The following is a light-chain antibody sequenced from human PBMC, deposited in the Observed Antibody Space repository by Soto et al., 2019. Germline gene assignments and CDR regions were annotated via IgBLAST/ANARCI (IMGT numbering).Light chain of an antibody. CDR2: AAS. CDR1: QGISSY. Sequence: AIRMTQSPSSFSASTGDRVTITCRASQGISSYLAWYQQKPGKAPKLLIYAASTFQSGVPSRFSGSGSGTDFTLTISCLQSEDFATYYCQQYYIYPITFGQGTRLEIK. CDR3: QQYYIYPIT. J-gene: IGKJ5*01. V-gene: IGKV1-8*01.